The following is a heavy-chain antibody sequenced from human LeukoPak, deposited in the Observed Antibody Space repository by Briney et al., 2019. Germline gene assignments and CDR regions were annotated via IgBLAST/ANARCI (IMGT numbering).Heavy chain of an antibody. J-gene: IGHJ4*02. CDR1: GFGFSSYA. V-gene: IGHV3-30*18. CDR3: AKDRQYFDWSSSLEY. Sequence: GRSLRLSCAASGFGFSSYAMHWVRQAPGKGLEWVAIISFDGNDKFYPDSVEGRFTISRDNSKNTLHLQMNSLRVEDTAVYYCAKDRQYFDWSSSLEYWGQGTLVTVSS. CDR2: ISFDGNDK. D-gene: IGHD3-9*01.